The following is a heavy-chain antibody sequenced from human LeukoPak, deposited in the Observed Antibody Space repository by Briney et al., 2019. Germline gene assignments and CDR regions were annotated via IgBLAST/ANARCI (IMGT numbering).Heavy chain of an antibody. CDR1: GFTFSSYG. D-gene: IGHD6-13*01. CDR3: AKVGSGAAAGTDLINY. V-gene: IGHV3-30*18. J-gene: IGHJ4*02. Sequence: PGGSLRLSCAASGFTFSSYGMHWVRHAPGKGLEGVAVISYDGSNKYYADSVKGRFTISRDNSKNTLYVQMNSLRAEDTAVYYCAKVGSGAAAGTDLINYWGQGTLVTVSS. CDR2: ISYDGSNK.